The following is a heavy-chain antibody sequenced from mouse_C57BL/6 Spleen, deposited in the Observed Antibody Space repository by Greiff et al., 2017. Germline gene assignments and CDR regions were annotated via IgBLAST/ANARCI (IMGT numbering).Heavy chain of an antibody. CDR3: ARDGNYDYDVGYFDV. CDR2: INYDGSST. V-gene: IGHV5-16*01. Sequence: EVKLMESEGGLVQPGSSMKLSCTASGFTFSDYYMAWVRQVPEKGLEWVANINYDGSSTYYLDSLKSRFIISRDNAKNILYLQMSSLKSEDTATYYCARDGNYDYDVGYFDVWGTGTTVTVSS. CDR1: GFTFSDYY. J-gene: IGHJ1*03. D-gene: IGHD2-4*01.